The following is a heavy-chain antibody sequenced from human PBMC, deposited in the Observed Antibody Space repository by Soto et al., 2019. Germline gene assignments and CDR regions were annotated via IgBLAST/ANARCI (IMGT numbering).Heavy chain of an antibody. CDR2: ISWNSGSI. V-gene: IGHV3-9*01. Sequence: PGGSLRLSCAASGFTFDDYAMHWVRQAPGKGLEWVSGISWNSGSIGYADSVKGRFTISRDNAKNSLYLQMNSLRAEDTAVYYCARDWFGYMDFWGKGTTVTVSS. CDR1: GFTFDDYA. CDR3: ARDWFGYMDF. J-gene: IGHJ6*03. D-gene: IGHD3-10*01.